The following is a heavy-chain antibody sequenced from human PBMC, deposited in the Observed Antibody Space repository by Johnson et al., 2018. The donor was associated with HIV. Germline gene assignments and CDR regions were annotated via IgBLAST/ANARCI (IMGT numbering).Heavy chain of an antibody. D-gene: IGHD6-13*01. J-gene: IGHJ3*02. CDR1: GFTFSNYA. CDR3: ARDNSRSWFDYDAFDI. CDR2: ISYDGTNE. V-gene: IGHV3-30-3*01. Sequence: QVQLVESGGGVVQPGRSLRLSCVGSGFTFSNYALHCVRQAPGKGLEWVALISYDGTNEYYADSVKGRVPISRDNSKNTLYLQMNSLRAEDTAVYYCARDNSRSWFDYDAFDIWGQGTMVTVSS.